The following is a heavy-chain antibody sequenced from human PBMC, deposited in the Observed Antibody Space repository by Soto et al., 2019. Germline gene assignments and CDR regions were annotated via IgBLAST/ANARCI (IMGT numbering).Heavy chain of an antibody. CDR3: ASRPFYYYGLDV. Sequence: SETLSLTCTVSGGSITTAGYPWSWIRQPPGKALEWIGYVYHTGNAYPKPSLKSRVTISLDRSENQFSLKMTSVTAADTALYYCASRPFYYYGLDVWGQGTTVTVS. CDR2: VYHTGNA. J-gene: IGHJ6*02. CDR1: GGSITTAGYP. V-gene: IGHV4-30-2*01.